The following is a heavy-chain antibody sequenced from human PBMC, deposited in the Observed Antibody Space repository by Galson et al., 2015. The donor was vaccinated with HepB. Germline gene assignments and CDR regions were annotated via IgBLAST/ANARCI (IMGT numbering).Heavy chain of an antibody. CDR3: GAGAWNARRSTSCDSDI. CDR1: GFTIGTLT. CDR2: IRRRSGTV. V-gene: IGHV3-48*04. Sequence: LRLGGAGSGFTIGTLTRHWIRHDPGLGLLGVSYIRRRSGTVYYANSLKGRYTISTDNTKNTAYLQKSSLRIEDAAVKYCGAGAWNARRSTSCDSDIWGQGTLVTVSS. J-gene: IGHJ3*02. D-gene: IGHD2-2*01.